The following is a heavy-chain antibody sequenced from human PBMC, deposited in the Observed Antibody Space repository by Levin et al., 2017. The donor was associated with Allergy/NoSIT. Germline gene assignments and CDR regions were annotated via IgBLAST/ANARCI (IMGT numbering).Heavy chain of an antibody. V-gene: IGHV3-9*01. J-gene: IGHJ4*02. CDR2: ISWNSGSI. CDR1: GFTFDDYA. Sequence: GGSLRLSCAASGFTFDDYAMHWVRQAPGKGLEWVSGISWNSGSIGYADSVKGRFTISRDNAKNSLYLQMNSLRAEDTALYYCAKDNGSGSYYKLWGYFDYWGQGTLVTVSS. CDR3: AKDNGSGSYYKLWGYFDY. D-gene: IGHD3-10*01.